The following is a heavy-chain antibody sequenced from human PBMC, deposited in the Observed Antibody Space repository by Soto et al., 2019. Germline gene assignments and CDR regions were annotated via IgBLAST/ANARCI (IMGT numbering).Heavy chain of an antibody. J-gene: IGHJ4*02. CDR2: INQDGNTT. Sequence: GGSLRLSCAASGFTFSNYAMCLVRQAPGTGLEWVAIINQDGNTTNYVDSVKGRFTISRDNAKNSLFLQMNSLRAADTAVYYCARVAAAGRGLDYWGQGTPVTVSS. V-gene: IGHV3-7*01. CDR1: GFTFSNYA. D-gene: IGHD6-13*01. CDR3: ARVAAAGRGLDY.